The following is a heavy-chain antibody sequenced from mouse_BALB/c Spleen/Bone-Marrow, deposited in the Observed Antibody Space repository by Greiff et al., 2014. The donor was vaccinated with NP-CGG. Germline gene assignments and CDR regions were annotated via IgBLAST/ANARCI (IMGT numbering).Heavy chain of an antibody. CDR1: GFNIKDAY. CDR2: IAPANGNT. D-gene: IGHD1-3*01. V-gene: IGHV14-3*02. J-gene: IGHJ3*01. CDR3: ARSPGEVNY. Sequence: VQLQQSGAELVKPGASVKLSCTASGFNIKDAYMHWVKQRPAQGLEWIGRIAPANGNTEYDPKFLDKATITADTSSNTAYLQLXSLTSEDTAVYYCARSPGEVNYWGQGALVTVSA.